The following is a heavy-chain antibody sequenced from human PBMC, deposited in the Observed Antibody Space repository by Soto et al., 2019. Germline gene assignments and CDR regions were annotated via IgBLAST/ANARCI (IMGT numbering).Heavy chain of an antibody. D-gene: IGHD2-21*01. J-gene: IGHJ4*02. CDR1: GGSVSSGSYY. Sequence: SETLSLTCTVSGGSVSSGSYYWSWIRQPPGKGLEWIGYIYYSGSTNYNPSLKSRVTISVDTSKNQFSLKLSSVTAADTAVYYCARASRLRWLHDHIVVVNANQYYFDYCGQGTLVTVSS. CDR2: IYYSGST. V-gene: IGHV4-61*01. CDR3: ARASRLRWLHDHIVVVNANQYYFDY.